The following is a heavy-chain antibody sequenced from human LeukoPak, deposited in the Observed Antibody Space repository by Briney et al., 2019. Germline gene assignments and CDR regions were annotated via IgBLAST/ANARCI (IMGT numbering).Heavy chain of an antibody. CDR3: ARGGGYGSGSSY. J-gene: IGHJ4*01. Sequence: SETGSLTCTVSGGSISTYYWTCIRQPPGKGLEWIGYISYSGNTNYNPSLKSRVTISVDTSKNQFSLKLTSVTAADTAVYYCARGGGYGSGSSYWGQGTLVTVSS. V-gene: IGHV4-59*01. CDR2: ISYSGNT. D-gene: IGHD3-10*01. CDR1: GGSISTYY.